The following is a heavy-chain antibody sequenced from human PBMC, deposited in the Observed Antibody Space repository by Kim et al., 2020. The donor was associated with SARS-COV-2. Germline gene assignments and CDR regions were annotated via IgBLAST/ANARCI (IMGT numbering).Heavy chain of an antibody. J-gene: IGHJ4*02. CDR2: IGWNSRGI. V-gene: IGHV3-9*01. CDR1: GFTFEDYA. Sequence: GGSLRLSCAASGFTFEDYAMHWVRQSPGKGLEWVSGIGWNSRGIAYVDSVKGRFTISRNNAKNSLYLQMNMLTAEDTALYYCAAKIGRQTSFDYWGQGTLVIVSS. CDR3: AAKIGRQTSFDY.